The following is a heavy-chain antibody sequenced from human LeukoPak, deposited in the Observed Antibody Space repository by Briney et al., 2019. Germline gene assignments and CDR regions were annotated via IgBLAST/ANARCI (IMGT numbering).Heavy chain of an antibody. CDR1: GGTFSSYA. V-gene: IGHV1-69*13. CDR2: IIPIFGTA. Sequence: ASVKVSCKASGGTFSSYAISWVRQAPGQGLGWRGGIIPIFGTANYAQKFQGRVTITADESTSTAYMELSSLRSEDTAVYYCAREAGMVRGVMGEAAFYYYYYMDVWGKGTTVTISS. J-gene: IGHJ6*03. D-gene: IGHD3-10*01. CDR3: AREAGMVRGVMGEAAFYYYYYMDV.